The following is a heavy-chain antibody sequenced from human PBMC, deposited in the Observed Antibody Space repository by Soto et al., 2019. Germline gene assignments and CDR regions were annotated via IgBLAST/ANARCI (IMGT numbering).Heavy chain of an antibody. D-gene: IGHD3-22*01. CDR3: ANGMYYYDSSGYYQGFQH. CDR1: GFTFSSYW. J-gene: IGHJ1*01. CDR2: INSDGSST. V-gene: IGHV3-74*01. Sequence: GGSLRLSCAASGFTFSSYWMHRVRQAPGKGLVWVSRINSDGSSTSYADSVKGRFTISRDNAKNTLYLQMNSLRAEDTAVYYCANGMYYYDSSGYYQGFQHWGQGTLVTVSS.